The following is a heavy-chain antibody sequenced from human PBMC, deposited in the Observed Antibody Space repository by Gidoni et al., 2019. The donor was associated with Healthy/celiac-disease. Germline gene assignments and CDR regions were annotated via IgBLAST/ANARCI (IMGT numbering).Heavy chain of an antibody. Sequence: EVQLVQSGAEVKKPGASLKISCTGSGYSFTSYWLGWVRQMPGKGLEWMGIIYPGDSDTRYSPSFQGQVTISADKSISTAYLQWSSLKASDTAMYYCARPEDGDYGEGAFDIWGQGTMVTVSS. V-gene: IGHV5-51*01. CDR1: GYSFTSYW. CDR3: ARPEDGDYGEGAFDI. CDR2: IYPGDSDT. D-gene: IGHD4-17*01. J-gene: IGHJ3*02.